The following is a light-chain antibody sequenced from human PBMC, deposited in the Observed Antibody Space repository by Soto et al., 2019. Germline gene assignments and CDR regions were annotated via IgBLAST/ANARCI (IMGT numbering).Light chain of an antibody. CDR3: CSYAGSFIFV. J-gene: IGLJ1*01. CDR2: DVS. CDR1: SSDIGNYNY. Sequence: PGQSVTISCTGTSSDIGNYNYVSWYQQYPGKAPKLIIYDVSKRPSGIPDRFFGSKFGNTASLTISGLQAEDEADYYCCSYAGSFIFVFGTGTKGTVL. V-gene: IGLV2-11*01.